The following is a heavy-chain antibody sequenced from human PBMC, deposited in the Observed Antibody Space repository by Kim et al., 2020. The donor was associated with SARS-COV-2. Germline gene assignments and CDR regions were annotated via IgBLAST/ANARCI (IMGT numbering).Heavy chain of an antibody. J-gene: IGHJ5*02. D-gene: IGHD3-22*01. Sequence: SLKSRVTISVDTSKNQFSLKLSSVTAADTAVYYCARQGDSSGYWEDWFDPWGQGTLVTVSS. CDR3: ARQGDSSGYWEDWFDP. V-gene: IGHV4-39*01.